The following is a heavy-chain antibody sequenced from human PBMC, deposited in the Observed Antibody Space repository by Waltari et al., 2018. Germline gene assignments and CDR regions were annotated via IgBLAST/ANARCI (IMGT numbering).Heavy chain of an antibody. CDR3: ARHLMSEWELLPGTTDY. J-gene: IGHJ4*02. V-gene: IGHV4-39*01. Sequence: QLQLQESGPGLVKPSETLSLTCTVSGGSISSSSYYWGWIRQPPGKGLEWIGSIYYSGSTYYNPSLKSRVTISVDTSKNQFSLKLSSVTAADTAVYYCARHLMSEWELLPGTTDYWGQGTLVTVSS. CDR1: GGSISSSSYY. D-gene: IGHD1-26*01. CDR2: IYYSGST.